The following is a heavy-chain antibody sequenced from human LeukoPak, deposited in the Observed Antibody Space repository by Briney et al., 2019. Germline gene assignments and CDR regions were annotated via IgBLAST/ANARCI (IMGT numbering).Heavy chain of an antibody. D-gene: IGHD5-24*01. J-gene: IGHJ6*02. CDR2: IYYSGST. V-gene: IGHV4-61*08. CDR1: GGSISSGDYY. Sequence: KPSETLSLTCTVSGGSISSGDYYWSWIRQPPGKGLEWIGYIYYSGSTNYNPSLKSRVTISVDTSKNQFSLKLSSVTAADTAVYYCARGGDGYINPYYYYGMDVWGQGTTVTVSS. CDR3: ARGGDGYINPYYYYGMDV.